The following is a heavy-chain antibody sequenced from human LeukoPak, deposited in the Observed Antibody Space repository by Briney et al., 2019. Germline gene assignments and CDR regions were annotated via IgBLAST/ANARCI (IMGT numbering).Heavy chain of an antibody. J-gene: IGHJ5*02. CDR2: INPIFDTA. D-gene: IGHD3-3*01. Sequence: GASVKVSCKASGGTFNNYAISWVRRAPGQGLEWMGGINPIFDTANYTQKFQGRVTITADESTSTAYMDLSSLRSEDTAVYYCARGAVRYYDFWSGYSDNWFDPWGQGTLVTVSS. V-gene: IGHV1-69*13. CDR1: GGTFNNYA. CDR3: ARGAVRYYDFWSGYSDNWFDP.